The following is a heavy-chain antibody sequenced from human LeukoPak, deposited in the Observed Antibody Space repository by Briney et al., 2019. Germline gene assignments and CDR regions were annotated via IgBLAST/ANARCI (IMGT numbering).Heavy chain of an antibody. CDR2: IIPIFGTA. V-gene: IGHV1-69*05. CDR1: GGTFSSYA. Sequence: SVKVSCKASGGTFSSYAISWVRQAPGQGPEWMGGIIPIFGTANYAQKFQGRVTITTDESTSTAYMELSSLRSEDTAVYYCARGPVLGRIAARPVYFQHWGQGTLVTVSS. CDR3: ARGPVLGRIAARPVYFQH. D-gene: IGHD6-6*01. J-gene: IGHJ1*01.